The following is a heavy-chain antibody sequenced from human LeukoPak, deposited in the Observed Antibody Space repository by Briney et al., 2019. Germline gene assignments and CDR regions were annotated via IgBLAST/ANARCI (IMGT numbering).Heavy chain of an antibody. J-gene: IGHJ4*02. CDR2: IYPADSDT. CDR1: GYSFTSYW. Sequence: GESLKISCKASGYSFTSYWIGWVRQMPGIGLEWMGIIYPADSDTRYSPSFQGQVTISADKSTSTAYLQWSSLKASDIAMYYCARSMLRGVNFNYWGQGTLVTVSS. V-gene: IGHV5-51*01. CDR3: ARSMLRGVNFNY. D-gene: IGHD3-10*01.